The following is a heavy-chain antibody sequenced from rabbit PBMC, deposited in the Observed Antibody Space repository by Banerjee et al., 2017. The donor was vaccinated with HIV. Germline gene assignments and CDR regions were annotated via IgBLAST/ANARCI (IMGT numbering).Heavy chain of an antibody. V-gene: IGHV1S45*01. CDR2: INTGSNPNT. CDR3: ARDLAGVIGWNFNL. D-gene: IGHD4-1*01. Sequence: QEQLVEYGGDLVQPEGSLTLTCKASGLDFSSSYWISWVRQAPGKGLEWIACINTGSNPNTYYASWARGRFTISKASWTTVTLQMTSLTAADTASYFCARDLAGVIGWNFNLWGPGTLVTVS. CDR1: GLDFSSSYW. J-gene: IGHJ4*01.